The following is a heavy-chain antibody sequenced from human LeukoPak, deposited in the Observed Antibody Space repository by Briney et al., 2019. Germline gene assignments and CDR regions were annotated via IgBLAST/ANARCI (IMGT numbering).Heavy chain of an antibody. J-gene: IGHJ5*02. CDR2: IWHDASNK. D-gene: IGHD2-2*01. V-gene: IGHV3-33*01. Sequence: GGSLRLSCTASGFTFSSYGMHWVRQVPGKGLEWVAIIWHDASNKYYADSVKGRFTISRDNSKNTMYLEMNSLRVEDTAVYYCARDRGQLSNWFDPWGQGTLVTVSS. CDR3: ARDRGQLSNWFDP. CDR1: GFTFSSYG.